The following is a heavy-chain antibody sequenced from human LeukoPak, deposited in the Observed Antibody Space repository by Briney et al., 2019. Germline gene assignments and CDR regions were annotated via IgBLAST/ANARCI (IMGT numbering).Heavy chain of an antibody. CDR2: IYWDDDK. CDR1: GFLLSTSGVG. Sequence: SGPTLVKPPQTLTLTCTFSGFLLSTSGVGVGWIRQPPGKALEWLALIYWDDDKRYSPSLKSRLTITKDTSKNQVVLTMTNMDPVDTATYYCAHAVWYDTLYYFDYWGQGTLVTVSS. V-gene: IGHV2-5*02. CDR3: AHAVWYDTLYYFDY. J-gene: IGHJ4*02. D-gene: IGHD3-9*01.